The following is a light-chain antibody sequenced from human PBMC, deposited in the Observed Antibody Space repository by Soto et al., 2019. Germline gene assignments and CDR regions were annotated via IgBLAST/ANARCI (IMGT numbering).Light chain of an antibody. Sequence: QSVLTQPPSVSGAPGHRVTISCAGSSXNIGANYAVHWYQQLPGTAPKLLIYDYNKRPSGVPDRFSGSKSGTSASLAITGLQAEDEADYYCQSYESSLTGWVFGTGTKVTVL. CDR2: DYN. V-gene: IGLV1-40*01. CDR1: SXNIGANYA. J-gene: IGLJ1*01. CDR3: QSYESSLTGWV.